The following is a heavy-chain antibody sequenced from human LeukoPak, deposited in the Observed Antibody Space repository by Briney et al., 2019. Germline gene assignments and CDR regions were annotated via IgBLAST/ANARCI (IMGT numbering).Heavy chain of an antibody. CDR2: IYTSGST. J-gene: IGHJ3*02. D-gene: IGHD3-3*01. CDR3: ARVTILAPDAFDI. V-gene: IGHV4-61*02. Sequence: SETLSLTCTVSGGSFSSGSYYWSWIRQPAGKGLEWIGRIYTSGSTNYNPSLKSRVTISVDTSKNQFSLKLSSVTAADTAVYYCARVTILAPDAFDIWGQGTMVTVSS. CDR1: GGSFSSGSYY.